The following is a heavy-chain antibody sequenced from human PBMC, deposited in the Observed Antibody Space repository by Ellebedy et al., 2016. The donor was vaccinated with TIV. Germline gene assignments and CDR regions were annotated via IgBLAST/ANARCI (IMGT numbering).Heavy chain of an antibody. D-gene: IGHD2-2*01. CDR2: IAYDGVNK. J-gene: IGHJ4*02. Sequence: GESLKISCAGSGFTFSQYAVHWVRQAPGKGLEWVALIAYDGVNKYYTESVKGRFTVSRDNSKNSVFLQMSSLRSEDTAIYYCARDVFSRRVSLPADWGQGTLVTVSS. CDR1: GFTFSQYA. CDR3: ARDVFSRRVSLPAD. V-gene: IGHV3-30-3*01.